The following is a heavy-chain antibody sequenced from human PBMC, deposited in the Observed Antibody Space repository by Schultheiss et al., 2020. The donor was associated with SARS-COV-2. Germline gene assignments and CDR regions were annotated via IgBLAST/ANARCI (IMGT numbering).Heavy chain of an antibody. CDR3: AREAALIAAAGYFDY. Sequence: GGSLRLSCAVSGLTFRNYAMHWVRQAPGKGLEWVARIRSNGDKEFYADSVKGRFTISRDNSGSTLYLQMNSLRVEDTGVYYCAREAALIAAAGYFDYWGQGTLVTVSS. CDR2: IRSNGDKE. D-gene: IGHD6-13*01. V-gene: IGHV3-30*02. J-gene: IGHJ4*02. CDR1: GLTFRNYA.